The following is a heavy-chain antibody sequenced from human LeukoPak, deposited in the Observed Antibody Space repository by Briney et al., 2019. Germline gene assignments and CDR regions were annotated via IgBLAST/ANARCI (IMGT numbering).Heavy chain of an antibody. Sequence: GSLRLSCAASGFTFSSYGMHWVRQAPGKGLEWVAFIRYDGSNKYYADSVKGRFTISRDNSKNTLYLQMNSLRAEDTAVYYCAKDGRGYGLFYYYYYGMDVWGQGTTVTVSS. CDR2: IRYDGSNK. J-gene: IGHJ6*02. CDR3: AKDGRGYGLFYYYYYGMDV. D-gene: IGHD5-18*01. CDR1: GFTFSSYG. V-gene: IGHV3-30*02.